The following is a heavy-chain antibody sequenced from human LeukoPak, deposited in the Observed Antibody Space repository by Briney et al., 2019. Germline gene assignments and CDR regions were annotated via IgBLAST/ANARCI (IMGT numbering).Heavy chain of an antibody. CDR1: GFTFSRYW. CDR3: VRGTYHAYYMDV. D-gene: IGHD3-16*01. CDR2: IKEDGSEK. V-gene: IGHV3-7*01. Sequence: GGSLRFSCAASGFTFSRYWMSWVRQAPGKGLEWMANIKEDGSEKYYVDSVKGRFTISRDNAKNSLYLQMSSLRAEDTAVYYCVRGTYHAYYMDVWGKGTTVTVSS. J-gene: IGHJ6*03.